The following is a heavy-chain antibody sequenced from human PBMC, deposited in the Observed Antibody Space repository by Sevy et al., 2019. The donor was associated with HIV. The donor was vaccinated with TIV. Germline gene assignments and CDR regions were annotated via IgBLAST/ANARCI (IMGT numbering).Heavy chain of an antibody. V-gene: IGHV3-21*01. Sequence: GGSLRLSCAASGFTFSGYGMHWVRQAPGKALEWVSSISSSSTYIYYADSVKGRLTISRDNAKNSLYLQMNSLRAEDTAVYYCARDLCTGGVCPRWGYYYYGMDVWGQGTTVTVSS. CDR3: ARDLCTGGVCPRWGYYYYGMDV. J-gene: IGHJ6*02. D-gene: IGHD2-8*02. CDR2: ISSSSTYI. CDR1: GFTFSGYG.